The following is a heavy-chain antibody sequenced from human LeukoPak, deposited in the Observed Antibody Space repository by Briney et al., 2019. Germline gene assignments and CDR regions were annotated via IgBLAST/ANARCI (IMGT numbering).Heavy chain of an antibody. J-gene: IGHJ5*02. V-gene: IGHV4-4*07. CDR3: ARRGRYFDWFNWFDP. CDR1: GNSFGDYY. D-gene: IGHD3-9*01. Sequence: SETLSLTCTVSGNSFGDYYWSWIRQPAGKGLEWIGRIYTSGSTTYNPSLKSRVTMSVDTSKNQFSLKLSSVTAADTAVYYCARRGRYFDWFNWFDPWGQGTLVTVSS. CDR2: IYTSGST.